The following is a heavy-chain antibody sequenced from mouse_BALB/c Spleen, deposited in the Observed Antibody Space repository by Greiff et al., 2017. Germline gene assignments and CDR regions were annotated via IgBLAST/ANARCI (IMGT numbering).Heavy chain of an antibody. J-gene: IGHJ2*01. CDR3: ARPSYDPLDY. V-gene: IGHV1S56*01. D-gene: IGHD2-14*01. CDR2: IYPGNVNT. CDR1: GYTFTSYY. Sequence: VQLVESGPELVKPGASVRISCKASGYTFTSYYIHWVKQRPGQGLEWIGWIYPGNVNTKYNEKFKGKATLTADKSSSTAYMQLSSLTSEDSAVYFCARPSYDPLDYWGQGTTLTVSS.